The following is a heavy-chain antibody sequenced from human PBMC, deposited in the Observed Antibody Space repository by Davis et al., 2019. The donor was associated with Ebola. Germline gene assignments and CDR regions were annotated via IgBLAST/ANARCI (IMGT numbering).Heavy chain of an antibody. CDR2: ISAYNGNT. CDR1: RYNFNDYY. CDR3: ARGIAVAGVALDYYYYYGMDV. Sequence: ASVKVSCKASRYNFNDYYMHWVRQAPGQGLEWMGWISAYNGNTNYAQKLQGRVTMTTDTSTSTAYMELRSLRSDDTAVYYCARGIAVAGVALDYYYYYGMDVWGKGTTVTVSS. J-gene: IGHJ6*04. D-gene: IGHD6-19*01. V-gene: IGHV1-18*04.